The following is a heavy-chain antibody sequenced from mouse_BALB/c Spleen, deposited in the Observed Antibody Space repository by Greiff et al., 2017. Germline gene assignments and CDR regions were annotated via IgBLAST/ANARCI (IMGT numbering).Heavy chain of an antibody. V-gene: IGHV5-17*02. J-gene: IGHJ3*01. D-gene: IGHD2-4*01. Sequence: EVLLVESGGGLVQPGGSRKLSCAASGFTFSSFGMHWVRQAPAKGLEWVAYISSGSSTIYYADTVKGRFTISRDNPKNTLFLQMTSLRSEDTAMYYCARDDYDGAWVAYWGQGTLVTVSA. CDR1: GFTFSSFG. CDR3: ARDDYDGAWVAY. CDR2: ISSGSSTI.